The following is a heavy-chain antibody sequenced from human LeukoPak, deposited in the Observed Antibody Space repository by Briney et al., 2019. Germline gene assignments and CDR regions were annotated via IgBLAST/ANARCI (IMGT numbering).Heavy chain of an antibody. CDR3: ATLTRLSTSPDRYYLDY. Sequence: SETMSLTCTVSADSISSYYWSWIRQPQGKGLEWIGYIYTSGGPNNHPSLKARVTISINPSKNQSSLKLSAVTAAASAVYSCATLTRLSTSPDRYYLDYWGQGTLVTVSS. CDR2: IYTSGGP. D-gene: IGHD6-6*01. CDR1: ADSISSYY. V-gene: IGHV4-4*09. J-gene: IGHJ4*02.